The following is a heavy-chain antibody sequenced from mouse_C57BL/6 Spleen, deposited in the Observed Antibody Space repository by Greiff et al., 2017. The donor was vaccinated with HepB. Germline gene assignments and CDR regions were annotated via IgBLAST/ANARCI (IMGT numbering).Heavy chain of an antibody. CDR1: GYTFTSYW. V-gene: IGHV1-74*01. CDR2: IHPSDSDT. D-gene: IGHD2-1*01. CDR3: ARGDGNYPHFDY. Sequence: QVQLQQPGAELVKPGASVKVSCKASGYTFTSYWMHWVKQRPGQGLEWIGRIHPSDSDTHSNQKFKGKATLTVPKSSSTAYMQLSSLTSEDSAVYYCARGDGNYPHFDYWGQGTTLTVSS. J-gene: IGHJ2*01.